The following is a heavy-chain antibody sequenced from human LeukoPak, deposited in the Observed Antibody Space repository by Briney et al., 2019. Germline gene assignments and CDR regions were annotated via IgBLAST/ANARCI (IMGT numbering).Heavy chain of an antibody. Sequence: GGSLRLSCAASGFTFDDYAMHWVRQAPGKGLEWVSLISWDGGSSYYADSVKGRFTISRDNSKNTLYLQMNSLRAEDTAVYYCAKYGLWFGEFSYWGQGTLVTVSS. CDR1: GFTFDDYA. CDR2: ISWDGGSS. CDR3: AKYGLWFGEFSY. D-gene: IGHD3-10*01. J-gene: IGHJ4*02. V-gene: IGHV3-43D*03.